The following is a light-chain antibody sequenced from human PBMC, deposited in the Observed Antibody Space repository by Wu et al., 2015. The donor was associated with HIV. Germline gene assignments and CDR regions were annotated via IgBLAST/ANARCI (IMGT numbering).Light chain of an antibody. V-gene: IGKV3-11*01. CDR1: QSLGTY. J-gene: IGKJ4*01. CDR3: QQRSNWLLT. CDR2: EAS. Sequence: EIVLTQSPATLSSSPWERVTLSCRASQSLGTYLAWYQQKPGQAPRLLIYEASSRATGIPDRFTASGSGTDFTLTISNLEPEDFAVYYCQQRSNWLLTFGGGTRVEIK.